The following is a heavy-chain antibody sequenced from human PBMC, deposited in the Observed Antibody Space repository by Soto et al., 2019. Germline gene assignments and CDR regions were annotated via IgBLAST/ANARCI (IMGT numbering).Heavy chain of an antibody. CDR2: IKEDGSET. J-gene: IGHJ6*02. Sequence: EVQLVESGGGLVQPGGSLRLSCAASGFTFSTYCMTWGRQAPGKGLEWVSNIKEDGSETYYVDSVKGRFTISRDNAKKSLYLQMKTLRAADTAMYYCERGSMVVENKYYFYGMDVWGQGTTVTVAS. CDR3: ERGSMVVENKYYFYGMDV. D-gene: IGHD3-22*01. V-gene: IGHV3-7*04. CDR1: GFTFSTYC.